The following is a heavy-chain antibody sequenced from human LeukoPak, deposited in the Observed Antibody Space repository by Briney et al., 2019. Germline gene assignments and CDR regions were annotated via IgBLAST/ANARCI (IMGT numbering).Heavy chain of an antibody. CDR2: INPDGSTI. CDR1: GFTFSNYW. J-gene: IGHJ4*02. CDR3: ATAGNYRFDY. D-gene: IGHD1-7*01. V-gene: IGHV3-74*01. Sequence: TGGSLRLPCAASGFTFSNYWVHWVRQAPGKGLVWVSRINPDGSTINYADSVKGRFTISRDNAKNTLYLQMNSLRAEDTAVYYCATAGNYRFDYWGQGTLVTVSS.